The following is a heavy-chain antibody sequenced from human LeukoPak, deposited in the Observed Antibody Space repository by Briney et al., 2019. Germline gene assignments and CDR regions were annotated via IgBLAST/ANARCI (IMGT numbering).Heavy chain of an antibody. Sequence: GGSLRLSCAASGFTFSSYSMNWVRQAPGKGLEWVSVIYSGGSTYYADSVKGRFTISRDNSKNTLYLQMNSLRAEDTAVYYCARLVWLGELSPLFDYWGQGNLVTASS. CDR1: GFTFSSYS. CDR3: ARLVWLGELSPLFDY. J-gene: IGHJ4*02. V-gene: IGHV3-66*01. CDR2: IYSGGST. D-gene: IGHD3-10*01.